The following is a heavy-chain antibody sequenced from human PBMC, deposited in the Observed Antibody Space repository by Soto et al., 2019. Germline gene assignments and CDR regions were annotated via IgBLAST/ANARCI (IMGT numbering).Heavy chain of an antibody. D-gene: IGHD3-10*01. Sequence: SETLSPTCAVYGGSFSGYYWSWIRQPPGKGLEWIGEINHSGSTNYNPSLKSRVTISVDTSKNQFSLKLSSVTAADTAVYYCAREVSTVGEYYFDYWGQGTLVTVSS. CDR1: GGSFSGYY. CDR2: INHSGST. V-gene: IGHV4-34*01. CDR3: AREVSTVGEYYFDY. J-gene: IGHJ4*02.